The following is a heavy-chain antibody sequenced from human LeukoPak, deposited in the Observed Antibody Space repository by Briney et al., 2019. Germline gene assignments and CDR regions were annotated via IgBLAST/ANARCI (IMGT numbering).Heavy chain of an antibody. CDR1: GFTFSSYW. V-gene: IGHV3-7*01. Sequence: GGSLRLSCAASGFTFSSYWMSWVRQAPGKGLECVANIKQDGSEKYYVDSVKGRFTISRDNAKNSLYLQMNSLRAEDTAVYYCARVYSGGYSGGWYMYWGQGTLVTVSS. CDR3: ARVYSGGYSGGWYMY. CDR2: IKQDGSEK. J-gene: IGHJ4*02. D-gene: IGHD6-19*01.